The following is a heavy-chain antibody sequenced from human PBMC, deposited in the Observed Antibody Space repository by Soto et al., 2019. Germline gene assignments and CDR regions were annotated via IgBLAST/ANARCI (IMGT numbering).Heavy chain of an antibody. CDR3: VCNGYYSLEY. V-gene: IGHV4-4*02. CDR2: IHYSGDI. CDR1: GDSMTSSDW. D-gene: IGHD3-22*01. J-gene: IGHJ4*02. Sequence: QVQLQESGPGLVKPSGTLSLTCAVSGDSMTSSDWWSWVRRAPGKGLEWIGEIHYSGDINYDPSLRSRVTISVDRSKNQFSLNLSSVTAADTAVYFRVCNGYYSLEYWGQGTLVIVSP.